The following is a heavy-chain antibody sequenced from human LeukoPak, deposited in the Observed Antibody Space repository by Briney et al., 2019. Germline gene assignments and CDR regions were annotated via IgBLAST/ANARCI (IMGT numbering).Heavy chain of an antibody. J-gene: IGHJ4*02. CDR3: ASQYYDYVWESSF. CDR1: GFTFSDYY. CDR2: ISSSGSTI. D-gene: IGHD3-16*01. V-gene: IGHV3-11*01. Sequence: GGSLRLSCAASGFTFSDYYMSWIRQAPGKGLEWVSYISSSGSTIYYADSVKGRFTISRDNAKNSLYLQMNSLRAEDTAVYYCASQYYDYVWESSFWGQGTLVTVSS.